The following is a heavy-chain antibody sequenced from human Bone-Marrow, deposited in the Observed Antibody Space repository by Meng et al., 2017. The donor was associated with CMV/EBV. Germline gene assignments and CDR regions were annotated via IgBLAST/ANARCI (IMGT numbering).Heavy chain of an antibody. CDR1: GFSVRSYY. J-gene: IGHJ4*02. CDR3: VRGHIGDY. V-gene: IGHV3-66*02. Sequence: GESLKISCEVSGFSVRSYYVSWVRQAPGKVPEWLSVIDLNGVTHDADSARGRFTISKDIFKNMFYLQMTSLIIEDTAVYYCVRGHIGDYWGQGTLVTVSS. CDR2: IDLNGVT.